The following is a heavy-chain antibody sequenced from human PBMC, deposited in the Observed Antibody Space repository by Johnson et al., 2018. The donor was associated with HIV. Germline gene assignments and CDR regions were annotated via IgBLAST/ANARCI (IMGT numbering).Heavy chain of an antibody. D-gene: IGHD6-13*01. V-gene: IGHV3-53*01. CDR2: IYSGGIT. CDR1: GFTVSSNY. J-gene: IGHJ3*02. Sequence: VQLVESGGGLIQPGGSLRLSCAASGFTVSSNYMSWVRQAPGKGLEWVSVIYSGGITYYPDSVKGRFTISRDNSKNTLYLQMNSLRAEDTAVYYCARARAGDAFDIWGQGTMVTVSS. CDR3: ARARAGDAFDI.